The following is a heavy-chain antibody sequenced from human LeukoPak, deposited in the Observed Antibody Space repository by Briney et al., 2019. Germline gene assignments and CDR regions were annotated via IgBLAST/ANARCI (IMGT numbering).Heavy chain of an antibody. CDR3: ARDYYGSGSIGY. Sequence: SETLSLTCTVSGGSISSGDYYWSWIRQPPGKGLEWIGYIYYSGSTYYNPSLKSRVTISVDTSKNQFSLELSSVTAADTAVYYCARDYYGSGSIGYWGQGTLVTVSS. D-gene: IGHD3-10*01. J-gene: IGHJ4*02. CDR1: GGSISSGDYY. CDR2: IYYSGST. V-gene: IGHV4-30-4*01.